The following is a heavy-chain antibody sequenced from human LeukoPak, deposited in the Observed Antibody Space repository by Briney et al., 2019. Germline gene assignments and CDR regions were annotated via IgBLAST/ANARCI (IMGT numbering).Heavy chain of an antibody. D-gene: IGHD1-26*01. Sequence: ASVKVSCKPSGYTFTAYYIHFVRQASGQGPEWVGWMNPNSGNSGYAQKFQGRFTITRDTSISTTYLELTSLTFEDTAVYYCARGRGGSPDYWGQGTLVTVSS. V-gene: IGHV1-8*03. CDR3: ARGRGGSPDY. J-gene: IGHJ4*02. CDR1: GYTFTAYY. CDR2: MNPNSGNS.